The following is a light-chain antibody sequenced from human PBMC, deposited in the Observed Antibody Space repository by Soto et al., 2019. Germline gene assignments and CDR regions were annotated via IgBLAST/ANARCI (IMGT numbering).Light chain of an antibody. V-gene: IGLV1-36*01. Sequence: QLVLTQSPSVSGAPRQSVNISCSGNNSNIGSNAVHWYQQLPGKAPKLLMYYNDMLPSGVSDRFSGSKSGTSASLAISGLQSEDEGDYYCATWDDRRTAWVFGGGTKVTVL. J-gene: IGLJ3*02. CDR1: NSNIGSNA. CDR2: YND. CDR3: ATWDDRRTAWV.